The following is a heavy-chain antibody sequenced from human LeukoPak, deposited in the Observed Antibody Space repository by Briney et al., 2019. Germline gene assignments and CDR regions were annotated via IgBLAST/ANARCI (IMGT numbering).Heavy chain of an antibody. D-gene: IGHD3-3*01. CDR3: ATTSTALTTYYDFWSGYYTGNWYFDL. CDR2: IIPIFGTA. V-gene: IGHV1-69*06. J-gene: IGHJ2*01. Sequence: LGASVKVSCKASGYTFTGYYMHWVRQAPGQGLEWMGGIIPIFGTANYAQKLQGRVTITADKSTSTAYMELSSLRSEDTAVYYCATTSTALTTYYDFWSGYYTGNWYFDLWGRGTLVTVSS. CDR1: GYTFTGYY.